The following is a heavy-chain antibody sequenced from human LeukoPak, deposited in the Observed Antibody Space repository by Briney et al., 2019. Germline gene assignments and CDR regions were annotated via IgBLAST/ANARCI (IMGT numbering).Heavy chain of an antibody. CDR2: INSDGSST. V-gene: IGHV3-74*01. Sequence: GGSLRLSCAASGFTFSSYWMHWVRQAPGKGLVWVSRINSDGSSTSYADSVKGRFTISRDNAKNTLYLLMNSLRAEDTAVYYCARPPGEFLYMDVWGKGTRSPSP. D-gene: IGHD3-10*01. CDR3: ARPPGEFLYMDV. CDR1: GFTFSSYW. J-gene: IGHJ6*03.